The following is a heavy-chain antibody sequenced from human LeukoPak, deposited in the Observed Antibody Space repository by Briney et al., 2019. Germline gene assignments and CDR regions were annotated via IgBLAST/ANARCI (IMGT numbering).Heavy chain of an antibody. J-gene: IGHJ4*02. CDR3: ARGSDYGGNSGLDY. CDR1: GFTFSSYA. V-gene: IGHV3-30*04. CDR2: ISYDGSNK. D-gene: IGHD4-23*01. Sequence: GGSLRLSCAASGFTFSSYAMHWVRQAPGKGLEWVAVISYDGSNKYYADSVKGRFTISRDNSKNTLYLQMNSLRAEDTAVYYCARGSDYGGNSGLDYWGQGTLVTVSS.